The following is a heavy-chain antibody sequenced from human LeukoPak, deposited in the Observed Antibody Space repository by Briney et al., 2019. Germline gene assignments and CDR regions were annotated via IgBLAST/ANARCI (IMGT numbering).Heavy chain of an antibody. V-gene: IGHV3-7*01. CDR2: IKEDGSEK. Sequence: GGSLRLSCAASGFTFTNYWMNWVRQAPGKGLEWVANIKEDGSEKYYVDSVKGRFTISRDNAKNSLYLQMNSLRAEDTAVYYCARDNRGYNSRYFYYYMDVWGNGTTATVSS. D-gene: IGHD1-20*01. CDR1: GFTFTNYW. CDR3: ARDNRGYNSRYFYYYMDV. J-gene: IGHJ6*03.